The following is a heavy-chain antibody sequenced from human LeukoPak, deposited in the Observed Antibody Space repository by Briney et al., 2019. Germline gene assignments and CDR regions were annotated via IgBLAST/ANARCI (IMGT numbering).Heavy chain of an antibody. Sequence: PSETLSLTCSVSGGSISSYYWSWIRRPPGKGLEWIGYVYSSGSTNYNPALQGRVTMSVDTSKNQFSLKLTSVTAADTAVYYCARDVNTAMVGFANSFDIWSPGTMVTVSS. CDR3: ARDVNTAMVGFANSFDI. V-gene: IGHV4-59*01. CDR1: GGSISSYY. J-gene: IGHJ3*02. D-gene: IGHD5-18*01. CDR2: VYSSGST.